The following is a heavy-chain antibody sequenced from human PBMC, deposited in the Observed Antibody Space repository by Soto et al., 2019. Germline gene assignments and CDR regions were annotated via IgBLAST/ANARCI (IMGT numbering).Heavy chain of an antibody. CDR3: ARENPDIVVVAAATNNWFDP. J-gene: IGHJ5*02. D-gene: IGHD2-15*01. CDR1: GGTFSSYA. V-gene: IGHV1-69*13. Sequence: SVKVSCKASGGTFSSYAISWVRQAPGQGLEWMGGIIPIFGTANYAQKFQGRVTITADESTSTAYMELSSLRSEDTAVYYCARENPDIVVVAAATNNWFDPWGQGTLVTVSS. CDR2: IIPIFGTA.